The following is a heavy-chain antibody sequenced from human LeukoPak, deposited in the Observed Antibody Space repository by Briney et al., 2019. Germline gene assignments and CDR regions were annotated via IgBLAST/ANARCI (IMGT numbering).Heavy chain of an antibody. Sequence: GESLRLSCAASGFTFSSYMNWVRQAPGKGLEWVSAISGSGGSTYYADSVKGRFTISRDNSKNTLYLQMNSLRAEDTAVYYCAKDQGIAAAGTLYFQHWGQGTLVTVSS. CDR1: GFTFSSY. CDR2: ISGSGGST. D-gene: IGHD6-13*01. J-gene: IGHJ1*01. V-gene: IGHV3-23*01. CDR3: AKDQGIAAAGTLYFQH.